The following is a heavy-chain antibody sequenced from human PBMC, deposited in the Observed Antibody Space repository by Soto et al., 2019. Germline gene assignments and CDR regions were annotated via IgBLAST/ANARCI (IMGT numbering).Heavy chain of an antibody. CDR2: INSDGSST. J-gene: IGHJ4*02. CDR1: GFTLTSYW. CDR3: ARSPMGATYFDY. V-gene: IGHV3-74*01. Sequence: PGGSLRLSCAASGFTLTSYWMHWVRQAPGKGLVWVSRINSDGSSTSYADPVKGRLTTSRDNAKNTVYLQMNSLRAEDTAVYYCARSPMGATYFDYWGQGTLVTVSS. D-gene: IGHD1-26*01.